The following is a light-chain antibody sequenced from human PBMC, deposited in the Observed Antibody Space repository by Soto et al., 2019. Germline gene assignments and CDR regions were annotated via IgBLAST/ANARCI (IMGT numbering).Light chain of an antibody. CDR3: ATWDGSLPGEV. J-gene: IGLJ2*01. CDR1: SSDVGSYNL. V-gene: IGLV1-51*01. CDR2: DNN. Sequence: QSVLTQPASVSGSPGQSITISCTGTSSDVGSYNLVSWYQQHPGKAPKLLIYDNNKRPSGIPDRFSGSKSGTSGTLDITGLQTGDEADYYCATWDGSLPGEVFGGGTKLTVL.